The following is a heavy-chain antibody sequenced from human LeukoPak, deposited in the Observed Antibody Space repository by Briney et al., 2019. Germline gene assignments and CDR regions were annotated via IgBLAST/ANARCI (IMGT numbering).Heavy chain of an antibody. Sequence: HSGGSLRLSCAASGFTFSSYAMSWVRQAPGKGPEWVSAISGSGGSTYYADSVKGRFTISRDNSKNTLYLQMNSLSAEDTAVYYCAKDGRAYYDSSSGYFDYWGQGTLVTVSS. CDR1: GFTFSSYA. V-gene: IGHV3-23*01. J-gene: IGHJ4*02. D-gene: IGHD3-22*01. CDR3: AKDGRAYYDSSSGYFDY. CDR2: ISGSGGST.